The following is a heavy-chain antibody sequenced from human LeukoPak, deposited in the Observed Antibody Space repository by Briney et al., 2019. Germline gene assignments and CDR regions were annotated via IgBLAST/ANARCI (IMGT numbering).Heavy chain of an antibody. CDR3: ARESPMIVVVTEGFDY. V-gene: IGHV1-46*01. D-gene: IGHD3-22*01. J-gene: IGHJ4*02. Sequence: GASVKVSCKASGGTFSSYAISWVRQAPGQGLEWMGIINPSGGSTSYAQKFQGRVTMTRDTSTSTVYMELSSLRSEDTAAYYCARESPMIVVVTEGFDYWGQGTLVTVSS. CDR2: INPSGGST. CDR1: GGTFSSYA.